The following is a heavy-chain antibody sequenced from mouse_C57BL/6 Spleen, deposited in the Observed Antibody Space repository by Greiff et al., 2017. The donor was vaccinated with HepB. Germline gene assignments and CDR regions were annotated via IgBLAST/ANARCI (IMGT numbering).Heavy chain of an antibody. CDR2: IYPGDGDT. D-gene: IGHD1-1*01. CDR1: GYAFSSSW. Sequence: VQLQQSGPELVKPGASVKISCKASGYAFSSSWMNWVKQRPGKGLEWIGRIYPGDGDTNYNGKFKGKATLTADKSSSTAYMQLSSLTSEDSAVYFCAREYYGYAMDYWGQGTSVTVSS. CDR3: AREYYGYAMDY. V-gene: IGHV1-82*01. J-gene: IGHJ4*01.